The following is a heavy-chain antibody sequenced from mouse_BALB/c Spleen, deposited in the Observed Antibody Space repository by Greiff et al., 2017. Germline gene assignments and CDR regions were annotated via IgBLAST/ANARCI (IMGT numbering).Heavy chain of an antibody. V-gene: IGHV5-6*01. CDR1: GFTFSSYG. Sequence: EVQLVESGGDLVKPGGSLKLSCAASGFTFSSYGMSWVRQTPDKRLEWVATISSGGSYTYYPDSVKGRFTISRDNAKNTLYLQMSSLKSEDTAMYYCARHGGTGYFDYGGQGTTLTVSS. CDR3: ARHGGTGYFDY. J-gene: IGHJ2*01. CDR2: ISSGGSYT.